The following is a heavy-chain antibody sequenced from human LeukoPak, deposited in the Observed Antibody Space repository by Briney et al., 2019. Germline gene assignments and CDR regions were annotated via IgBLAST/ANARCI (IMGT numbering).Heavy chain of an antibody. Sequence: RGSLRLSCAASGFTFSSYGMHWVRQAPGKGLEWVAVISYDGSNKYYADSVKGRFTISRDNSKNTLYLQMNSLRAEDTAVYYCAKGARITIFGVVSDYGMDVWGQGTTVTVSS. V-gene: IGHV3-30*18. D-gene: IGHD3-3*01. CDR1: GFTFSSYG. CDR2: ISYDGSNK. CDR3: AKGARITIFGVVSDYGMDV. J-gene: IGHJ6*02.